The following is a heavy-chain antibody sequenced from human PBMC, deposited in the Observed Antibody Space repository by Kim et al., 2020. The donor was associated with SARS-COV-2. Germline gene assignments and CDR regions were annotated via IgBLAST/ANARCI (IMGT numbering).Heavy chain of an antibody. D-gene: IGHD3-3*01. CDR3: ARGNRSTIFGVVMGWYYFDY. Sequence: RVTISVDTSKNQFSLKLSSVTAADTAVYYCARGNRSTIFGVVMGWYYFDYWGQGTLVTVSS. J-gene: IGHJ4*02. V-gene: IGHV4-34*01.